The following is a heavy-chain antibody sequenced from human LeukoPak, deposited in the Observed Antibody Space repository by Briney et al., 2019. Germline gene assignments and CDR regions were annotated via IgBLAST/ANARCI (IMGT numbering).Heavy chain of an antibody. V-gene: IGHV4-34*01. J-gene: IGHJ4*02. D-gene: IGHD3-3*01. CDR2: INHSGST. Sequence: SETLSLTCAVYGGSFSGYYWSWIRQPPGKGLEWIGEINHSGSTNYNPSLKSRVTISVDTSKNQFSLKLSSVTVADTAVYYCARIVGVITIFGVVTVSEGFDYWGQGTLVTVSS. CDR3: ARIVGVITIFGVVTVSEGFDY. CDR1: GGSFSGYY.